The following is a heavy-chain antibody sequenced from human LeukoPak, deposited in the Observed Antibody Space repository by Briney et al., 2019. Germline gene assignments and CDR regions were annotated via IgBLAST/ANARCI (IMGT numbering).Heavy chain of an antibody. CDR2: ISGSGGST. CDR3: AKIPWGSYGPSGFHY. V-gene: IGHV3-23*01. J-gene: IGHJ4*02. D-gene: IGHD5-18*01. CDR1: GFTFSSYA. Sequence: SGGSLRLSCAASGFTFSSYAMSWVRQAPGKGPEWVSAISGSGGSTYYADSVKGRFTISRDNSKNTLYLQMNSLRAEDTAVYYCAKIPWGSYGPSGFHYWGQGTLVTVSS.